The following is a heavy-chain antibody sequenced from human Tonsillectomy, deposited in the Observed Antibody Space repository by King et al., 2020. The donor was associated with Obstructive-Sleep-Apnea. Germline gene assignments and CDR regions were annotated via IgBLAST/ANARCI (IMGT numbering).Heavy chain of an antibody. J-gene: IGHJ4*02. CDR1: GFTFDDYA. CDR3: AKDFSSGWYGPIDH. D-gene: IGHD6-19*01. CDR2: ISWNSGRI. Sequence: QLVQSGGGLVQPGRFLRLSCAASGFTFDDYAMHWVRQAPGKGLKWVSGISWNSGRIGYADSVKGRFTVSRDNAKNFLYLQMNSLRAEDTALYYCAKDFSSGWYGPIDHWGQGTLVTVSS. V-gene: IGHV3-9*01.